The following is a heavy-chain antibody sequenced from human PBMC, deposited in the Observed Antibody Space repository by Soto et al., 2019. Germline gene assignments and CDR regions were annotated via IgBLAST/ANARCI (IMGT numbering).Heavy chain of an antibody. Sequence: PSETLSLTCTVSGGSISSYYWSWIRQPPGKGLEWIGYIYYSGSTNYNPSLKSRVTISVDTSKNQFSLKLSSVTAADTAVYYCARRRCSTSCYGLWFDPWGQGTLVTVS. V-gene: IGHV4-59*08. CDR3: ARRRCSTSCYGLWFDP. J-gene: IGHJ5*02. CDR2: IYYSGST. D-gene: IGHD2-2*01. CDR1: GGSISSYY.